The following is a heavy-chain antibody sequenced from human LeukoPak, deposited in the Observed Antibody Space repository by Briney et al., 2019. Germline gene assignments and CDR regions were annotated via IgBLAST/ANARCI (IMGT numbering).Heavy chain of an antibody. CDR2: SSATDGSA. CDR1: GFTFSSYA. D-gene: IGHD6-13*01. J-gene: IGHJ3*01. CDR3: ARAKIAAAGTGAFDV. V-gene: IGHV3-23*01. Sequence: GGSLRLACAASGFTFSSYAMTWVRQAPGKGLEWVSASSATDGSAQYAESVEARFTISRDNSKNTLFLQMNSLGAEDTAVYYCARAKIAAAGTGAFDVWGQGTLVTVSS.